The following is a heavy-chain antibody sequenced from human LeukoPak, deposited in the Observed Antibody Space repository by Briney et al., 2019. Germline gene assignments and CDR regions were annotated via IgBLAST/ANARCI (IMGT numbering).Heavy chain of an antibody. Sequence: GGSLILSCAASGFTFSSYSMNWVRQAPGKGLEWVSYISSSSSTIYYADPVKGRFTISRDNAKNSLYLQMNSLRAEDTAVYYCARLLTTVTWGQGTLVTVSS. J-gene: IGHJ5*02. CDR3: ARLLTTVT. D-gene: IGHD4-11*01. V-gene: IGHV3-48*04. CDR2: ISSSSSTI. CDR1: GFTFSSYS.